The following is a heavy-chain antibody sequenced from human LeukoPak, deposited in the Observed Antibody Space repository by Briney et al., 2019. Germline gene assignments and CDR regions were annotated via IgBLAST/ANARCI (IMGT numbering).Heavy chain of an antibody. CDR3: ARETSSGYYENWFDA. D-gene: IGHD3-22*01. CDR2: INRDGSST. V-gene: IGHV3-74*01. CDR1: GFTFSSYW. J-gene: IGHJ5*02. Sequence: GGSLRLSCAASGFTFSSYWMHWVRQPPGKGLVWVSRINRDGSSTSYADSVKGRFTISRDNAKNTLYLQMNSLRAEDTAVYYCARETSSGYYENWFDAWGQGTVVTVSS.